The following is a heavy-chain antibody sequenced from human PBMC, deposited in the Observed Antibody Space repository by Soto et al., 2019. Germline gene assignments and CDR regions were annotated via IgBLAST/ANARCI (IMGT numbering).Heavy chain of an antibody. D-gene: IGHD5-12*01. V-gene: IGHV4-31*03. CDR1: GGSISSGGYY. CDR3: ARGRGIVATINRSLLCDY. CDR2: IYYSGST. J-gene: IGHJ4*02. Sequence: QVQLQESGPGLVKPSQTLSLTCTVSGGSISSGGYYWSWIRQHPGKGLEWIGYIYYSGSTYYNPSLKSRVTISVDTSKNQFSLKLSSVTAADTAVYYCARGRGIVATINRSLLCDYWGQGTLVTVSS.